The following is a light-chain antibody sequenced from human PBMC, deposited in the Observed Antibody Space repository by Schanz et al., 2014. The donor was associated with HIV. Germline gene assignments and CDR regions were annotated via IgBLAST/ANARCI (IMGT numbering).Light chain of an antibody. V-gene: IGKV1-5*03. J-gene: IGKJ3*01. CDR3: QQLDRSPLT. CDR1: QSISSW. CDR2: KAS. Sequence: DIQMTQSPSTLSASVGDRVSITCRASQSISSWLAWYQQKPGKAPKLLIYKASSLERGVPPRFTGSGSGTEFTLTISSLQPEDFAIYYCQQLDRSPLTFGPGTKVDIK.